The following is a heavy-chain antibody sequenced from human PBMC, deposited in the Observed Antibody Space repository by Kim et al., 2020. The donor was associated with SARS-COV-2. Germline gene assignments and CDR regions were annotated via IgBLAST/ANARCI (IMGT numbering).Heavy chain of an antibody. CDR3: AKALLRSGWAHRLDS. CDR2: IGASGGDT. CDR1: GFTFSNCA. V-gene: IGHV3-23*01. Sequence: GGSLRLSCAASGFTFSNCAMYWVRQAPGKGLEWVSNIGASGGDTYYADSVKGRFTISRDNSKNTLYLQMDSLRADDTAVYFCAKALLRSGWAHRLDSWGQGTLVTVSS. J-gene: IGHJ4*02. D-gene: IGHD6-19*01.